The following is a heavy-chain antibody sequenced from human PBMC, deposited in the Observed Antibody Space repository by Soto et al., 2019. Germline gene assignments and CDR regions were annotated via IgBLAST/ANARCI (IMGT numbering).Heavy chain of an antibody. CDR2: ISSSSRTI. Sequence: GGSLRLSCAASEFTLSSYSMNWVRQAPGKGLEWVAYISSSSRTIYYADSVKGRFTISRDSAKNSLYLQMNSLRAEDTAVYYCARDEWQYCSGDNCLDAFDIWGQGTMVTVSS. D-gene: IGHD2-15*01. V-gene: IGHV3-48*01. J-gene: IGHJ3*02. CDR3: ARDEWQYCSGDNCLDAFDI. CDR1: EFTLSSYS.